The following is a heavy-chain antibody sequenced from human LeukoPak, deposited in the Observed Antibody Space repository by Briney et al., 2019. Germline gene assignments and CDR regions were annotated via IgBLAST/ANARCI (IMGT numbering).Heavy chain of an antibody. J-gene: IGHJ4*02. D-gene: IGHD3-10*01. CDR2: ISSSGSTI. CDR3: IRFSRSMALGDS. CDR1: GFTFSSYE. V-gene: IGHV3-48*03. Sequence: GGSLRLSCAASGFTFSSYEMNWVRQAPGKGLEWVSYISSSGSTIYYADSVKGRFTISRDNAKNSLYLQMNSLRAEDTAVYYCIRFSRSMALGDSWGQGTLVTVSA.